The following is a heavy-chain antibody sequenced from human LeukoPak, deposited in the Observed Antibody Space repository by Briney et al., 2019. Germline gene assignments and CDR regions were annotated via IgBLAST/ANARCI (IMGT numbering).Heavy chain of an antibody. CDR1: GYNFTSYW. V-gene: IGHV5-51*01. D-gene: IGHD4-11*01. CDR2: IFPSDSDT. CDR3: ARQTTFHV. Sequence: GESLKISCKGSGYNFTSYWINWVRQMPGKGLEWMGIIFPSDSDTRYSPSFQGQVTMSVDKSSNTAYLQWSTVKASDTAMYYCARQTTFHVWGQGTMVTVSS. J-gene: IGHJ3*01.